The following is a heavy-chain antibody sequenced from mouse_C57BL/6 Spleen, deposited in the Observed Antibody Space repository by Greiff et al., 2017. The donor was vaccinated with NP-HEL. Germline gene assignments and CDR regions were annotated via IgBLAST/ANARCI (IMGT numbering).Heavy chain of an antibody. CDR1: GYTFTSYW. D-gene: IGHD1-1*01. V-gene: IGHV1-64*01. CDR3: ARGGYGGHFDY. J-gene: IGHJ2*01. CDR2: IHPNSGST. Sequence: QVQLKQPGAELVKPGASVKLSCKASGYTFTSYWMHWVKQRPGQGLEWIGMIHPNSGSTNYNEKFKSKATLTVDKSSSTAYMQLSSLTSEDSAVYYCARGGYGGHFDYWGQGTTLTVSS.